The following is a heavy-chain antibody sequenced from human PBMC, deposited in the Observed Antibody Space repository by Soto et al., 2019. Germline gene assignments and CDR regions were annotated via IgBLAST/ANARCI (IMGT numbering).Heavy chain of an antibody. Sequence: QVQLQESGPGLVKPSGTLSLTCAVSGGSISSSNWWSWVRQPPGKGLKWIGEIYHSGSTNYNPSLKSRVTIPVDTSKNQFCLKLSSVTAADTAVYYCAREDLAAAGTFYWGQGTLVTVSS. CDR3: AREDLAAAGTFY. D-gene: IGHD6-13*01. J-gene: IGHJ4*02. CDR2: IYHSGST. CDR1: GGSISSSNW. V-gene: IGHV4-4*02.